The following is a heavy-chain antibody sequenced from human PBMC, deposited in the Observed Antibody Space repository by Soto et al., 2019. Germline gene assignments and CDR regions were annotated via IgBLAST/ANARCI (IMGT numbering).Heavy chain of an antibody. D-gene: IGHD1-26*01. J-gene: IGHJ4*02. CDR2: VYYTGST. V-gene: IGHV4-59*08. CDR1: GGSISTYY. CDR3: ARHENGGTYPLGY. Sequence: QVQLQESGPGLVKPSETLSLTCTVSGGSISTYYWGWIRQPPGKGLEYIGHVYYTGSTDYNPSLTSRVTISVDTSKNQFSLKLNSVTAADTAVYYCARHENGGTYPLGYWGQGTLVTVSS.